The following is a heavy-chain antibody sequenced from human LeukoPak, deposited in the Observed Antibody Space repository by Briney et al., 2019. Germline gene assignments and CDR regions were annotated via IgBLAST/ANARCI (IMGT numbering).Heavy chain of an antibody. D-gene: IGHD3-22*01. J-gene: IGHJ4*02. Sequence: QTGRSLRLSCAASGFTFDDYAMHWVRQAPVKGLEWASGISWNSGSIGYADSVKGRFTISRDNAKNSLYLQMNSLRAEDTALYYCAKDPGYDGSGYFDYWGQGTLVTVSS. V-gene: IGHV3-9*01. CDR3: AKDPGYDGSGYFDY. CDR2: ISWNSGSI. CDR1: GFTFDDYA.